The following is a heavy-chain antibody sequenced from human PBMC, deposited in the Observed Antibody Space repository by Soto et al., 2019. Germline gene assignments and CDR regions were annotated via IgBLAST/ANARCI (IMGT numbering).Heavy chain of an antibody. D-gene: IGHD4-17*01. J-gene: IGHJ5*02. Sequence: SVKVSCKASGGTFSSYTISWVRQAPGQGLEWMGRIIPILGIANYAQKFQGRVTITADKSTSTAYMELSSLRSEDTAVYYCASHGDYDWFDPWGQGTLVTVSS. CDR1: GGTFSSYT. CDR2: IIPILGIA. CDR3: ASHGDYDWFDP. V-gene: IGHV1-69*02.